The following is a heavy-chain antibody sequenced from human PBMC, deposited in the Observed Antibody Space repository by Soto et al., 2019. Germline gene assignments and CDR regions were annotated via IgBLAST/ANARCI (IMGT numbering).Heavy chain of an antibody. CDR3: AREGEWFGELLYYYYGMDV. J-gene: IGHJ6*02. CDR1: GFTFSSYG. V-gene: IGHV3-33*01. CDR2: IRYDGSNK. Sequence: PGGSLRLSCAASGFTFSSYGMNWVRQAPGKGLEWVAVIRYDGSNKYYADSVKGRFTISRDNSKNTLYLQMNSLRAEDTAVYYCAREGEWFGELLYYYYGMDVWGQGTTVTVSS. D-gene: IGHD3-10*01.